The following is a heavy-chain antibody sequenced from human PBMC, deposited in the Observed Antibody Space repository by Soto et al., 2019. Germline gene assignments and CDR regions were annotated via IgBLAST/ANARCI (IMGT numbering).Heavy chain of an antibody. Sequence: QVQLVESGGGVVQPGRSLRLSCAASGFTFSSYGMHWVRQAPGKGLEWVAVISDDGSNKYYADSVKGRFTISRDKSKNPLYLQMNSLRADDTAVYYCAKAHSCCIDNWFDPWGQGTLVTVSS. CDR2: ISDDGSNK. CDR1: GFTFSSYG. J-gene: IGHJ5*02. V-gene: IGHV3-30*18. CDR3: AKAHSCCIDNWFDP. D-gene: IGHD2-2*01.